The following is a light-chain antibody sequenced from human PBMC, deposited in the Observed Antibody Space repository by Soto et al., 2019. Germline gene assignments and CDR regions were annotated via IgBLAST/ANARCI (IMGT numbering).Light chain of an antibody. CDR2: LGS. CDR1: ESLLHSNGYNY. J-gene: IGKJ2*01. Sequence: DIVMTQSPLSLPVTPGEPASISCRSSESLLHSNGYNYLDWYVQKPGQSPHLLIYLGSNRASGVPDRFSGSCSGTDFTLKISRVEAEDVGVYYCMQSVDSPRYTFGQGTKLEIK. V-gene: IGKV2-28*01. CDR3: MQSVDSPRYT.